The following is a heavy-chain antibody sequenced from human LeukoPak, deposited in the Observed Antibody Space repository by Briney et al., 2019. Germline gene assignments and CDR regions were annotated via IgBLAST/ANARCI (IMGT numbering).Heavy chain of an antibody. CDR2: IWADGAP. J-gene: IGHJ4*02. Sequence: SETLPLTCTVSGGSISSGNYYWSWIRQPAGKGLEWIGRIWADGAPTYRPSLKSRVTISVDTSKNQFSLRLSSVTAADTAVYYCARGRDSRGYQFMGFDSWGQGALVTVSS. V-gene: IGHV4-61*02. D-gene: IGHD3-22*01. CDR3: ARGRDSRGYQFMGFDS. CDR1: GGSISSGNYY.